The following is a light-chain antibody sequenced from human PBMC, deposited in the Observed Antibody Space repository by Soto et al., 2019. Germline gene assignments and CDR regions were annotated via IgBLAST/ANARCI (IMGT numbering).Light chain of an antibody. CDR3: AAWDDRLNAWV. J-gene: IGLJ3*02. Sequence: QSVLTQPPSASGTPGQRVTISCSTSNSNFGSNPVNWYQQLPGMAPKLPIYDNVERPSGVPGRFSGSRSGTAASLAISGLQSEDEADYYCAAWDDRLNAWVIGGGTKVTVL. CDR1: NSNFGSNP. CDR2: DNV. V-gene: IGLV1-44*01.